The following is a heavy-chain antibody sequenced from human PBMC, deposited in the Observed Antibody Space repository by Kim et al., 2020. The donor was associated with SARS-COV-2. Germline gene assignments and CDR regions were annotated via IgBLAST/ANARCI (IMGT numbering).Heavy chain of an antibody. D-gene: IGHD5-18*01. CDR1: GCTFSSYS. V-gene: IGHV3-48*02. CDR3: ASQLGDSFHYYYYGMDV. CDR2: ISSSSSSI. Sequence: GGSLRLSCAASGCTFSSYSKNWVRQAPGKGLEWVSYISSSSSSIYYADSVKGRFTISRDNAKNSLYLQMNSLRDEDTAVYYCASQLGDSFHYYYYGMDVWGQGTTVTVSS. J-gene: IGHJ6*02.